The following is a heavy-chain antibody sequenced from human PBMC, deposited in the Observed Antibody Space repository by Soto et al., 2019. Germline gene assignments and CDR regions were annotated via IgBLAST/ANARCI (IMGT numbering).Heavy chain of an antibody. CDR2: VYYSGGA. CDR1: GGSISGYY. CDR3: TRDGDGRMTTNPYYYYGMDV. Sequence: SETLSLTCTVSGGSISGYYWSWIRQPPGKGLEWIGNVYYSGGAKYNPSGKRRVSLSVDTSKNQFSLNLSSVTAADTAVYYCTRDGDGRMTTNPYYYYGMDVWGPGVTVTVSS. D-gene: IGHD2-21*02. V-gene: IGHV4-59*01. J-gene: IGHJ6*02.